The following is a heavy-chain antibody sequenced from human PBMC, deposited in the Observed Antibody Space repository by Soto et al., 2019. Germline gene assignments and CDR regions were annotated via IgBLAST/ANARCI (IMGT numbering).Heavy chain of an antibody. D-gene: IGHD3-22*01. J-gene: IGHJ6*02. CDR2: IYPGDSDT. Sequence: PGESLKISCKGSGYSFTSYWIGWVRQMPGKGLEWMGIIYPGDSDTRYSPSFQGQVTTSADKSISTAYLQWSSLKASDTAMYYCARLPQYDSWGYGMDVWGQGTTVTVSS. CDR3: ARLPQYDSWGYGMDV. CDR1: GYSFTSYW. V-gene: IGHV5-51*01.